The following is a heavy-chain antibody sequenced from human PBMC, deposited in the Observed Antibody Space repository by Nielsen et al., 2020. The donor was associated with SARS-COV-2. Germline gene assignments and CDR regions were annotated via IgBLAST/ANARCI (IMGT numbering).Heavy chain of an antibody. J-gene: IGHJ4*02. CDR1: GFIFSTYW. V-gene: IGHV3-74*01. Sequence: GGSLRLSCAASGFIFSTYWMHWVRQAPGKGLVWVSRINGDGSSTSYADSVKGRFTISRDNAKNSLYLQMNSLRAEDTAVYYCASQSITIFGVVIHWGQGTLVTVSS. CDR2: INGDGSST. CDR3: ASQSITIFGVVIH. D-gene: IGHD3-3*01.